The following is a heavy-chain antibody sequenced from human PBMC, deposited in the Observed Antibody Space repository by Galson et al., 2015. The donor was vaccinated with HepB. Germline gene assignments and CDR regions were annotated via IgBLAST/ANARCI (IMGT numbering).Heavy chain of an antibody. CDR2: ISAYNGNT. Sequence: SVKVSCKASGYTFTSYGISWVRQAPGQGLEWMGWISAYNGNTNYAQKLQGRVTMTTDTSTSTAYMELRSLRSDDTAVYYCARDIAAAGTKGWFDPWGQGTLVTVSS. CDR3: ARDIAAAGTKGWFDP. CDR1: GYTFTSYG. J-gene: IGHJ5*02. D-gene: IGHD6-13*01. V-gene: IGHV1-18*01.